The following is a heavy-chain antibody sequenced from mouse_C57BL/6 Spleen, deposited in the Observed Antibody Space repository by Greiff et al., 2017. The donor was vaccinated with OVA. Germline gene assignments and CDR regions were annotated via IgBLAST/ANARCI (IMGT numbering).Heavy chain of an antibody. CDR1: GYSFTGYY. Sequence: EVHLVESGPELVKPGASVKISCKASGYSFTGYYMNWVKQSPEKSLEWIGEINPSTGGTTYNQKFKAKATLTVDKSSSTAYMQLKSLTSEDSAVYYCARHGGAWFAYWGQGTLVTVSA. J-gene: IGHJ3*01. CDR3: ARHGGAWFAY. CDR2: INPSTGGT. V-gene: IGHV1-42*01.